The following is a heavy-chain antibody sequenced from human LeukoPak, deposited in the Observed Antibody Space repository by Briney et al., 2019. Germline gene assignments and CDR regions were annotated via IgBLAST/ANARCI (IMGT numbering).Heavy chain of an antibody. CDR2: IYYSGST. CDR1: GGSISSGDYY. D-gene: IGHD2-2*01. J-gene: IGHJ5*02. Sequence: PSETLSLTCTVSGGSISSGDYYWSWIRQPPGKGLEWIGYIYYSGSTYYNPSLKSRVTISVDTSKNQFSLKLSSVTAADTAVYYCARGIVVVPAAGYNWFDPWGQGTLVTVSS. V-gene: IGHV4-30-4*08. CDR3: ARGIVVVPAAGYNWFDP.